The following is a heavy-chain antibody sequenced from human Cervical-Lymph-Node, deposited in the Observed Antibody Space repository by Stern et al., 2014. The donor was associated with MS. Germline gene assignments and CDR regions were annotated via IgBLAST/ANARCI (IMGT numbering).Heavy chain of an antibody. J-gene: IGHJ5*02. CDR2: INPSGGST. CDR1: GYTFTSYY. D-gene: IGHD6-13*01. CDR3: ARANGIAAAGNWFDP. V-gene: IGHV1-46*01. Sequence: VQLEESGAEVKKPGASVKVSCKASGYTFTSYYMHWVRQAPGQGLEWMGIINPSGGSTSYAQKFQGRVTMTRDTSTSTVYMELSSLRSEDTAVYYCARANGIAAAGNWFDPWGQGTLVTVSS.